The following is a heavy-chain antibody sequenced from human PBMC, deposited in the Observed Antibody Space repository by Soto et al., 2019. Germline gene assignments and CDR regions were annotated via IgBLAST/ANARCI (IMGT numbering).Heavy chain of an antibody. CDR3: AISGYYYDSSGYYPYYYYYGMDV. Sequence: GESLKISCKGSGYSFTSYWIGWVRQMPGKGLEWMGIIYPGDSDTRYGPSFQGQVTISADKSISTAYLQWSSLKASDTFMYYCAISGYYYDSSGYYPYYYYYGMDVWGQGTTVTVSS. V-gene: IGHV5-51*01. D-gene: IGHD3-22*01. J-gene: IGHJ6*02. CDR1: GYSFTSYW. CDR2: IYPGDSDT.